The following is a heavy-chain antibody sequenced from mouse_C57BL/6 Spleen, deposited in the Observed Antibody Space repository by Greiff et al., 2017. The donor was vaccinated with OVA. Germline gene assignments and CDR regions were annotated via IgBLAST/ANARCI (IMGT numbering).Heavy chain of an antibody. V-gene: IGHV1-50*01. D-gene: IGHD1-1*01. J-gene: IGHJ4*01. CDR1: GYTFTSYW. Sequence: QVQLQQPGAELVKPGASVKLSCKASGYTFTSYWMQWVKQRPGQGLEWIGEIDPSDSYTNYNQKFKGKATLTVDTSSSTAYMQLSSLTSEDPAVYYCARRDYYGYWGQGTSVTVSS. CDR3: ARRDYYGY. CDR2: IDPSDSYT.